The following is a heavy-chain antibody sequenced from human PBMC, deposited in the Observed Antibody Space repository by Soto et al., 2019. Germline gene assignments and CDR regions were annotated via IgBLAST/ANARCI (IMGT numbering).Heavy chain of an antibody. V-gene: IGHV4-34*01. CDR2: INHSGST. J-gene: IGHJ6*02. CDR1: GGSSSGYY. Sequence: PSETLSLTCAVYGGSSSGYYWSWIRQPPGKGLEWIGEINHSGSTNYNPSLKSRVTISVDTSKNQFSLKLSSVTAADTAVYYCARGPGGSSSWYYYYGMDVWGQGTTVTVSS. CDR3: ARGPGGSSSWYYYYGMDV. D-gene: IGHD6-13*01.